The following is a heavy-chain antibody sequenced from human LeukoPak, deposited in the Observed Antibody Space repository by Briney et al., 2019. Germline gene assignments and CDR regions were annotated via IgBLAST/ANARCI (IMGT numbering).Heavy chain of an antibody. Sequence: SVKVSCKASGGAFSSYTISWVRQAPGQGLEWMGRIIPILGIANYAQKFQGRVTITADKSTSTAYMELSSLRSEDTAVYYCAREAGSYGLYYFDYWGQGTLVTVSS. CDR1: GGAFSSYT. V-gene: IGHV1-69*04. CDR3: AREAGSYGLYYFDY. CDR2: IIPILGIA. D-gene: IGHD5-18*01. J-gene: IGHJ4*02.